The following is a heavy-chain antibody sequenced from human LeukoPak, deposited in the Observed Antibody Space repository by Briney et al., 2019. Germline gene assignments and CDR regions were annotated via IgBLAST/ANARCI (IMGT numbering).Heavy chain of an antibody. V-gene: IGHV1-18*01. Sequence: ASVKVSCKASGYSFTSYGITWVRQAPGQGLEWMGWISTYDGDANYAQQLQGRVTMTTDTSTITAYMELRSLRSDDTAVYYCARKTPPDYYYYGMDVWGQGTTVTVSS. J-gene: IGHJ6*02. CDR3: ARKTPPDYYYYGMDV. CDR2: ISTYDGDA. CDR1: GYSFTSYG. D-gene: IGHD2-2*01.